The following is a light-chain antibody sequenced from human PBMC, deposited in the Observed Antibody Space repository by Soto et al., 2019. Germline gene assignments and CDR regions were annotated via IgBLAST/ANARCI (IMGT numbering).Light chain of an antibody. Sequence: DIQMTQSPSSLSASIGDRVSITCRASQSIGNFLNWYQQKPGKAPKLLIYAASSLQSGVPSRFSGSGSGTDFTLTISSLQPEDFATYYCQQSYSTPHTFGQGTKLEIK. CDR3: QQSYSTPHT. J-gene: IGKJ2*01. V-gene: IGKV1-39*01. CDR2: AAS. CDR1: QSIGNF.